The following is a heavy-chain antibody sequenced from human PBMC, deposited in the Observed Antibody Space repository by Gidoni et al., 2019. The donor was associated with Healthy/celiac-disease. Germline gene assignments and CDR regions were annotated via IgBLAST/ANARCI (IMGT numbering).Heavy chain of an antibody. J-gene: IGHJ4*02. Sequence: EVQLVASGGGLVQPGGSLRLSCAASGFTVSSNYMSWVRQAPGKGLEWVSVSYSGGSTYYADSVKGRFTISRDNSKNTLYLQMNSLRAEDTAVYYCAGAPLGYCSSTSCFSFDYWGQGTLVTVSS. D-gene: IGHD2-2*01. CDR3: AGAPLGYCSSTSCFSFDY. V-gene: IGHV3-66*02. CDR2: SYSGGST. CDR1: GFTVSSNY.